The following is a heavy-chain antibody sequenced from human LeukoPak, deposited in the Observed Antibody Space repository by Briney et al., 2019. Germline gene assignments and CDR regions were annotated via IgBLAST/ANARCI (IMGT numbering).Heavy chain of an antibody. CDR1: AFTFISYS. V-gene: IGHV3-48*02. D-gene: IGHD6-19*01. CDR3: ARDRGYSSV. J-gene: IGHJ4*02. Sequence: GGSLRLSCAAVAFTFISYSMNWVRQAPGKGLEWVSYISSSSSTIYYADSVKGRFTISRDNAKNSQYLQMNSLRDEDTAVYYCARDRGYSSVWGQGTLVTVSS. CDR2: ISSSSSTI.